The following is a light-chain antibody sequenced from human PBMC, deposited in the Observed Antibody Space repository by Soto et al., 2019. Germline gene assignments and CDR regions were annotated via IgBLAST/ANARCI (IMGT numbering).Light chain of an antibody. J-gene: IGKJ4*01. Sequence: EIVLTQSPGTLSLSPGERATLSCRASQSVSSSYLAWYQQKPGQAPRLLIYGASSSATGIPDRFTGSGSGTDFTLTISRLEPEDFAVYYCQQYGSSPPVTFGGWTKVEIK. CDR3: QQYGSSPPVT. CDR2: GAS. V-gene: IGKV3-20*01. CDR1: QSVSSSY.